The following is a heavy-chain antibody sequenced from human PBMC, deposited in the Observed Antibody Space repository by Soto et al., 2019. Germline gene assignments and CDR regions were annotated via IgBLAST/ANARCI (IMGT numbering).Heavy chain of an antibody. CDR2: IWYDGSNK. CDR1: GFTFSSYG. J-gene: IGHJ4*02. Sequence: GGSLRLSCAASGFTFSSYGMHWVRQAPGKGLEWVAVIWYDGSNKYYADSVKGRFTISRDNSKNTLYLQMNSLRAEDTAVYYCARDSQYCTNGVCYRFDYWGQGTLVTVSS. V-gene: IGHV3-33*01. D-gene: IGHD2-8*01. CDR3: ARDSQYCTNGVCYRFDY.